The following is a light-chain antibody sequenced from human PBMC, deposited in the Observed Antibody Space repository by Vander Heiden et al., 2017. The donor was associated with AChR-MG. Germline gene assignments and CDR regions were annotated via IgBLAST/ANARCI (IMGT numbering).Light chain of an antibody. CDR2: LGS. J-gene: IGKJ1*01. V-gene: IGKV2-28*01. CDR1: QSLLHSNGYYY. CDR3: MQTLRTWT. Sequence: DIVMTQSPLSLPVTPGEPASISCRSSQSLLHSNGYYYLDWYLQKPGQSPQLLIYLGSNRASGVPDRISGSGSGTDFTLKISRVEAEDVGVYYCMQTLRTWTFGQGTKVEIK.